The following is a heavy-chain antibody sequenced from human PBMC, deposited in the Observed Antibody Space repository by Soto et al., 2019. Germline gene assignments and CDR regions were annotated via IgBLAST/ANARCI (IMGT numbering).Heavy chain of an antibody. CDR2: INPNGGTT. CDR3: ARGSQGSSGWYSADY. D-gene: IGHD6-19*01. V-gene: IGHV1-46*01. CDR1: GYTFTNYY. Sequence: SVKVSCKASGYTFTNYYMHWVRQAPGQGLEWMGLINPNGGTTSYAQMFQVRVTMTTDASTSTVYMELSSLRSDDTAVYFCARGSQGSSGWYSADYWGQGTPVTVSS. J-gene: IGHJ4*02.